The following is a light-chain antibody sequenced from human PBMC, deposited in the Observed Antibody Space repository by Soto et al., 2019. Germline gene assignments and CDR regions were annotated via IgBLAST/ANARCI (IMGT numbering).Light chain of an antibody. CDR2: QIS. CDR1: ESLVHSDGKTY. Sequence: IVRTQTPLSSAVTPGQPASFSCGSSESLVHSDGKTYLGWLHLRPGQPPRLLIYQISKRPPGVPDRFSGSGAGTNFTLKISRVEPEDVGTFYCMQASQLRTFGQGTKVDIK. CDR3: MQASQLRT. J-gene: IGKJ1*01. V-gene: IGKV2-24*01.